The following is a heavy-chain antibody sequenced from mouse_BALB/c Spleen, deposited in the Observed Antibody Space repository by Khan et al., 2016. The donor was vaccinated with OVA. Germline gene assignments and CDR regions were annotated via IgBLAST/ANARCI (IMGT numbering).Heavy chain of an antibody. J-gene: IGHJ2*01. V-gene: IGHV5-17*02. Sequence: EVQLVESGGGLVQPGGSRKLSCAASGFTFTSYGMHWIRQASEKGLEWVAYISSDSNTTYYADTLKGRFTISRDNPKNTLFLQMNSLRSGDTAMYFCATTYYYGYYFDYWGQGTTLTVSS. D-gene: IGHD1-1*01. CDR3: ATTYYYGYYFDY. CDR2: ISSDSNTT. CDR1: GFTFTSYG.